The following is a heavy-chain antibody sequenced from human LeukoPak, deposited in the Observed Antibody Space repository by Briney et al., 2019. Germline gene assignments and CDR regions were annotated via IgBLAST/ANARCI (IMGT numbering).Heavy chain of an antibody. Sequence: ASVKVSCKASGYTFTSYGINWVRQAPGQGLEWMGWIRVYNGNTNYAQKFQGRVTMTTDTSTNTAYMELRSLRSDDTAVYFCARDSNTAMVKPRTMDVWGKGTAVIVSS. CDR1: GYTFTSYG. J-gene: IGHJ6*03. CDR3: ARDSNTAMVKPRTMDV. V-gene: IGHV1-18*01. CDR2: IRVYNGNT. D-gene: IGHD5-18*01.